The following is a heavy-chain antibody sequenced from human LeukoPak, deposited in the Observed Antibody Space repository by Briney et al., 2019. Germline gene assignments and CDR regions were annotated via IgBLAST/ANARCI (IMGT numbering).Heavy chain of an antibody. V-gene: IGHV1-18*01. CDR3: ARATTDILTGYHNDY. CDR2: ISAYNGNT. CDR1: GYTFTSYG. J-gene: IGHJ4*02. D-gene: IGHD3-9*01. Sequence: ASVKVSCKASGYTFTSYGISWVRQAPGQGLEWMGWISAYNGNTNYAQKLQGRVTMTTDTSTSTAYMELRSLRSDDTAVYYCARATTDILTGYHNDYWGRGTLVTVSS.